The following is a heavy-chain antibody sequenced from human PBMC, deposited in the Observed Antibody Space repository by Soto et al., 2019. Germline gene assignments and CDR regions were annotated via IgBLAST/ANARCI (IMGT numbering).Heavy chain of an antibody. CDR3: AKDRQDIVATIVFDY. CDR2: ISYDGSNK. Sequence: QVQLVESGGGVVQPGRSLRLSCAASGFTFSSYGMHWVRQAPGKGLEWVAVISYDGSNKYYADSVKGRFTISRDNSKNTLYLQMNSLRAEDTAVYYCAKDRQDIVATIVFDYWGQGTLVTVSS. V-gene: IGHV3-30*18. D-gene: IGHD5-12*01. J-gene: IGHJ4*02. CDR1: GFTFSSYG.